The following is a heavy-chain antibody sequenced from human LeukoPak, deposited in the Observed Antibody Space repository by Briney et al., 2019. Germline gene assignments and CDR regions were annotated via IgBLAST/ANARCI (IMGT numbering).Heavy chain of an antibody. D-gene: IGHD6-19*01. CDR3: ASESYSSAMDY. CDR2: IYTSGST. V-gene: IGHV4-61*02. J-gene: IGHJ4*02. Sequence: SETLSLTCTVSGGSISSGSYYWSRIRQPAGKGLEWIGRIYTSGSTNYNPSLKSRVTISVDTSKNQFSLKLSSVTAADTAVYYCASESYSSAMDYWGQGTLVTVSS. CDR1: GGSISSGSYY.